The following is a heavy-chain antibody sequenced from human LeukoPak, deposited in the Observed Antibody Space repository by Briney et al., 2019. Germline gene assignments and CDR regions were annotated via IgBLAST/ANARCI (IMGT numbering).Heavy chain of an antibody. V-gene: IGHV4-59*01. CDR2: IYYSGST. D-gene: IGHD3-10*01. Sequence: PSETLSLTCTVSGGSISSYYWSWIRQPPGKGLEWIGYIYYSGSTNYNPSLKSRVTISVDTSKNQFSLKLSSVTAADTAVYYCARDDVPLWCGSQGPPDVWGKGTTVTVSS. CDR3: ARDDVPLWCGSQGPPDV. CDR1: GGSISSYY. J-gene: IGHJ6*04.